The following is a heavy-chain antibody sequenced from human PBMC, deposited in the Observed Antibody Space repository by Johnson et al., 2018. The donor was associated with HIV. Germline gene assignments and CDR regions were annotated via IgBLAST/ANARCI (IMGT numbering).Heavy chain of an antibody. CDR1: GFTVSSNY. Sequence: VQLVESGGGLVQPGRSLRLSCAASGFTVSSNYMSWVRQAPGKGLEWVSRINGDGSGITYADSVKGRFTISRDNAKNTLSLQMISLRAEDTAMYYCAKARSLLDYGGFDAFDIWGQGTLVIVSS. V-gene: IGHV3-74*02. CDR2: INGDGSGI. D-gene: IGHD4-23*01. J-gene: IGHJ3*02. CDR3: AKARSLLDYGGFDAFDI.